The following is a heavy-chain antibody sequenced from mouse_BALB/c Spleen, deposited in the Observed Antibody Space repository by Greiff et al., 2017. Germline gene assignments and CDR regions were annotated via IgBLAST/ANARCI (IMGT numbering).Heavy chain of an antibody. J-gene: IGHJ1*01. V-gene: IGHV5-12-1*01. CDR3: ARTITTVVEYFDV. D-gene: IGHD1-1*01. Sequence: EVKVVESGGGLVKPGGSLKLSCAASGFAFSSYDMSWVRQTPEKRLEWVAYISSGGGSTYYPDTVKGRFTISRDNAKNTLYLQMSSLKSEDTAMYYCARTITTVVEYFDVWGAGTTVTVSS. CDR2: ISSGGGST. CDR1: GFAFSSYD.